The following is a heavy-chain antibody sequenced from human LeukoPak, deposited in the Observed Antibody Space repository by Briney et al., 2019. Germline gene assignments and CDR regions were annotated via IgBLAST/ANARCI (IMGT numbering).Heavy chain of an antibody. D-gene: IGHD4-23*01. V-gene: IGHV4-38-2*02. CDR1: GYSISTGYY. J-gene: IGHJ4*02. CDR3: ARDGGNEAFGY. CDR2: FYHGGST. Sequence: SETLSLTCTVSGYSISTGYYWDWIRQPPGKGLEWIGTFYHGGSTYYNPPPKSRVTISVDTSKNQFSLKLTSGTAADTAVYYCARDGGNEAFGYWGQGTLITVSS.